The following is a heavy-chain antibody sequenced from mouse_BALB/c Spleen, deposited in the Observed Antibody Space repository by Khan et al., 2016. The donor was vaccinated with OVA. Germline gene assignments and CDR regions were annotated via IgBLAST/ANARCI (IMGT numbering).Heavy chain of an antibody. D-gene: IGHD2-4*01. CDR2: IDPENGNT. CDR1: GFNTKDYY. V-gene: IGHV14-1*02. J-gene: IGHJ4*01. CDR3: ARRDYEAMDY. Sequence: VQLQQSGAELVRPGALVKLSCKASGFNTKDYYIHWVKQRPEQGLEWIGWIDPENGNTIYDSKFQDKATITADTSSNTAYLQLSSLTSEDTAVYYGARRDYEAMDYWGQGTSVTVSS.